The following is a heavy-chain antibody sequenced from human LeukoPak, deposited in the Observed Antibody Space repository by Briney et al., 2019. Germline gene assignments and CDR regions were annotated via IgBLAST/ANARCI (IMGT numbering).Heavy chain of an antibody. V-gene: IGHV3-30*02. Sequence: GGSLRLSCAASGFTFSSYGMHWVRQAPGKGLEWVAFIRYDGSNKYYADSVKGRFTISGDNSKNTLYLQMNSLRAEDTAVYYCSLEWLSQFDYWGQGTLVTVSS. CDR3: SLEWLSQFDY. J-gene: IGHJ4*02. D-gene: IGHD3-3*01. CDR1: GFTFSSYG. CDR2: IRYDGSNK.